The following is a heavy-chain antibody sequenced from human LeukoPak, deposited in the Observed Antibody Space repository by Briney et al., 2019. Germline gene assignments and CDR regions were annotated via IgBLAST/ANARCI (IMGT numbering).Heavy chain of an antibody. CDR1: GFTFSTYA. D-gene: IGHD6-25*01. CDR3: AKISSSAESNFDY. CDR2: IWPGGSKK. J-gene: IGHJ4*02. V-gene: IGHV3-30*02. Sequence: GGSLRLSCAASGFTFSTYAMHWVRQAPGKGLEWVAFIWPGGSKKYYADSVKGRFAISRENSKNTVYLQMNDLRPEDTALYFCAKISSSAESNFDYWGQGTLLTVSS.